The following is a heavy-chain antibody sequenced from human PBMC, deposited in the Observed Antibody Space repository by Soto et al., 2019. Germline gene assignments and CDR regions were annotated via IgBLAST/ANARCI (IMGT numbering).Heavy chain of an antibody. CDR1: GYAFTNYL. V-gene: IGHV5-51*01. CDR3: AASIFYYGMDV. Sequence: GEALKIYCKGSGYAFTNYLIGCVRQMPGKGLEWMGIIYPGDSDTKYNPSFQGQVTISADKSITTTYLQWSSLKASDTAIYYCAASIFYYGMDVWGQGNTVTVSS. J-gene: IGHJ6*02. CDR2: IYPGDSDT.